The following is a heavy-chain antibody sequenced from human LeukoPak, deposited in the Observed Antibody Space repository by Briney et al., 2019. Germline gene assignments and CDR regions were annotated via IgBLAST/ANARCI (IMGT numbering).Heavy chain of an antibody. CDR3: ARVGGDRVAY. CDR1: GFTFSPYW. CDR2: MYNNGNT. J-gene: IGHJ4*02. D-gene: IGHD4-17*01. Sequence: GGSLRLSCVASGFTFSPYWMSWVRQAPGKGLEWVSVMYNNGNTHYADSVKGRFTISRDNAKNTLYLQMNSLRPEDTAVYYCARVGGDRVAYWGQGTLVTVSS. V-gene: IGHV3-53*01.